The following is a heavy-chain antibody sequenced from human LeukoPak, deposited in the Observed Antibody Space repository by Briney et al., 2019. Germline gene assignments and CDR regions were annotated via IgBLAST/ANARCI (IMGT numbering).Heavy chain of an antibody. V-gene: IGHV4-59*01. J-gene: IGHJ5*02. D-gene: IGHD3-10*01. Sequence: PSETLSLTCTVSGGSISSYYWSWIRQPPGKGLEWIGYIYYSGSTNYNPSLKSRVTISVDTSKNQFSLKLSSVTAADTAVYYCARDMWFGELFHWSDPWGQGTLVTVSS. CDR2: IYYSGST. CDR3: ARDMWFGELFHWSDP. CDR1: GGSISSYY.